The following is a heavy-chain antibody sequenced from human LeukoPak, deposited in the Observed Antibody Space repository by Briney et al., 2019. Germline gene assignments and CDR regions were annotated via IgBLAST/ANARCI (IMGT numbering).Heavy chain of an antibody. D-gene: IGHD3-3*01. V-gene: IGHV3-30-3*01. CDR1: GFTFSSYA. CDR2: ISYDGSNK. J-gene: IGHJ3*02. CDR3: ARGFVEYGIYDFWSGYYGGAFDI. Sequence: GRSLRLSCAASGFTFSSYAMHWVRQAPGKGLEWVAVISYDGSNKYYADSVKGRFTISRDNSKNTLYLQMNSLRAEDTAVYYCARGFVEYGIYDFWSGYYGGAFDIWGQGTMVTVSS.